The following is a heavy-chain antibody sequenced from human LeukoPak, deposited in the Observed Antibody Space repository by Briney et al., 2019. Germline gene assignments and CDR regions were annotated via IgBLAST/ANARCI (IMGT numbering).Heavy chain of an antibody. CDR2: IRSKAHSYAT. D-gene: IGHD5/OR15-5a*01. CDR3: TRRVGDCYFYGMDV. J-gene: IGHJ6*02. Sequence: HTGGSLRLSCAASGFTFSASPIHWVRQASGKGLEWVGRIRSKAHSYATAYAESVKGRFTISRDDSENTAYLQMNSLKTEDTAVYYCTRRVGDCYFYGMDVWGQGTPVTVSS. V-gene: IGHV3-73*01. CDR1: GFTFSASP.